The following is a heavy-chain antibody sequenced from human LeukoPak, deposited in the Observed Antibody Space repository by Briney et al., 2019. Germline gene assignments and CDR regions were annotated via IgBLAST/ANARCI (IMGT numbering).Heavy chain of an antibody. CDR2: IRYDGSNK. CDR3: EKDPPPHYDILTHFILHY. CDR1: GFTFSSYV. Sequence: PGGSLRLSCAASGFTFSSYVMHWVRQAPGKGLEWVAFIRYDGSNKYYADSVKGRFTISRDNSKNTLYLQMNSLRAEDTAVYYCEKDPPPHYDILTHFILHYWGQGTLVTVSS. D-gene: IGHD3-9*01. J-gene: IGHJ4*02. V-gene: IGHV3-30*02.